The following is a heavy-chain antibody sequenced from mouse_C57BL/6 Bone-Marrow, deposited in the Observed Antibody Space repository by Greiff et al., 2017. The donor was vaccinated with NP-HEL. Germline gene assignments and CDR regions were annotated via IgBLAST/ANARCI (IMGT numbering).Heavy chain of an antibody. Sequence: EVKLMESGGGLVQPGGSLKLSCAASGFTFSDYYMYWVRQTPEKRLEWVAYISNGGGSTYYPDTVKGRFTISRDNAKNTLYLQMSRLKSEDTAMYYCARGYYCDYGGQGTTLTVSS. CDR1: GFTFSDYY. CDR2: ISNGGGST. V-gene: IGHV5-12*01. CDR3: ARGYYCDY. J-gene: IGHJ2*01.